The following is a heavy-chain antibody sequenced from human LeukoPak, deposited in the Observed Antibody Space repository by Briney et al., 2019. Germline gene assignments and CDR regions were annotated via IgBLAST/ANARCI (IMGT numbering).Heavy chain of an antibody. CDR3: TRDRAANNGSSPPLFDH. V-gene: IGHV3-74*03. CDR1: GFTFGSYW. CDR2: INADGTET. D-gene: IGHD1-26*01. Sequence: PGGSLRLSCAASGFTFGSYWMHWVRQAPGQGPVWVARINADGTETMYADAVKGRFTISRDNARNTLFLQMHSLRVEDMAVYYCTRDRAANNGSSPPLFDHWGQGTLVTVSS. J-gene: IGHJ4*02.